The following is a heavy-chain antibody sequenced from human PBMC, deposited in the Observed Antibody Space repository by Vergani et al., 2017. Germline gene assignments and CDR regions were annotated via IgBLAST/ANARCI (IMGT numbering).Heavy chain of an antibody. D-gene: IGHD4-17*01. CDR1: GGTFSSYA. V-gene: IGHV1-69*04. J-gene: IGHJ4*02. CDR3: ARASDYGDSVPLFY. CDR2: IIPILGTA. Sequence: QVQLVQSGAEVKKPGSSVKVSCKASGGTFSSYAISWVRQAPGQGLEWMGRIIPILGTANYAQKLQGRVTMTTDTSTSTAYMELRSLRSDDTAVYYCARASDYGDSVPLFYWGQGTLVTVSS.